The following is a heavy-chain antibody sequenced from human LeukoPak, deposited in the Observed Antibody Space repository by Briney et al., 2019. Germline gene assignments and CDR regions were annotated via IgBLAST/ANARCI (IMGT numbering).Heavy chain of an antibody. Sequence: ASVKVSCKASGYTFTSYGISWVRQAPGQGLEWMGWISAYNGNTNYAQKLQGRVTMTTDTSTSTAYMELRSLRSDDTAVYYCARGITMVRGVITYYFDYWGQGTLVTVSS. CDR2: ISAYNGNT. J-gene: IGHJ4*02. CDR1: GYTFTSYG. D-gene: IGHD3-10*01. CDR3: ARGITMVRGVITYYFDY. V-gene: IGHV1-18*01.